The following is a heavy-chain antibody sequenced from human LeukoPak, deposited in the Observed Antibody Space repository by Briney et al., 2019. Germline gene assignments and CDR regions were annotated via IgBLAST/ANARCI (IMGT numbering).Heavy chain of an antibody. J-gene: IGHJ4*02. D-gene: IGHD4-17*01. V-gene: IGHV4-59*01. Sequence: PSETLSLTCTVSGGSISSYYWSWIRQPPGKGLEWIGYIYYSGSTNYNPSLKSRVTISVDTSKNQFSLKLSSVTAADTAVYYCARGLSYGDHLDYWGQGTLVTVSS. CDR3: ARGLSYGDHLDY. CDR1: GGSISSYY. CDR2: IYYSGST.